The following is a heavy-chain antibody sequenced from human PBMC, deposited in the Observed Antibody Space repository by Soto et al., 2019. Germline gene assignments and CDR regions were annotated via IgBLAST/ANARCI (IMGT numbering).Heavy chain of an antibody. V-gene: IGHV3-30*18. CDR2: ISYDGSNK. Sequence: QSGGSLRLSCAASGFTFSSYGMHWVRQAPGKGLEWVAVISYDGSNKYYADSVKGRFTISRDNSKNTLYQQMNSLRAEDTAVYYCAKGSPYYYDSSGWYYWGQGTMVAVSS. CDR3: AKGSPYYYDSSGWYY. D-gene: IGHD3-22*01. CDR1: GFTFSSYG. J-gene: IGHJ4*02.